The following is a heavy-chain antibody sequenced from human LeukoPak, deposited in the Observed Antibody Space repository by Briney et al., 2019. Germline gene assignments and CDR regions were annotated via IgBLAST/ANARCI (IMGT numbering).Heavy chain of an antibody. Sequence: ASVKVSCKASGYTFTGYFTHWVRQAPGQGLEWMGWINSNSGGTDYAQKFQGRVTMTRDTSISTAYMELSRLRSDDTAVYYCARGEAWYFDLWGRGTLVTVSS. J-gene: IGHJ2*01. CDR2: INSNSGGT. CDR1: GYTFTGYF. D-gene: IGHD1-26*01. CDR3: ARGEAWYFDL. V-gene: IGHV1-2*02.